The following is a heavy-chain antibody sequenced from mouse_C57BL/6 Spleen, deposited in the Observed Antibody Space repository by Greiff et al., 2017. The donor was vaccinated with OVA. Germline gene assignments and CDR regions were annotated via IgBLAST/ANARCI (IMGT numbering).Heavy chain of an antibody. CDR3: ARGGYDYYFDY. D-gene: IGHD2-4*01. CDR2: ISYDGSN. CDR1: GYSITSGYY. V-gene: IGHV3-6*01. J-gene: IGHJ2*01. Sequence: EVQLMESGPGLVKPSQSLSLTCSVTGYSITSGYYWNWIRQFPGNKLEWMGYISYDGSNNYNPSLKNRISITRDTSKNQFFLKLNSVTTEDTATYYCARGGYDYYFDYWGQGTTLTVSS.